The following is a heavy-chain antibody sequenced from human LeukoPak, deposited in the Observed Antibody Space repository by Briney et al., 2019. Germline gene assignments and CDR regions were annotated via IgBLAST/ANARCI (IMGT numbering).Heavy chain of an antibody. CDR2: IYYSGST. Sequence: SETLSLTCAVYGGSFSGYYWSWVRQPPGKGLEWIGYIYYSGSTNYNPSLKSRVTISVDTSKNQFSLKLSSVTAADTAVYYCARDSYSGYVDYWGQGTLVTVSS. V-gene: IGHV4-59*01. D-gene: IGHD5-12*01. J-gene: IGHJ4*02. CDR1: GGSFSGYY. CDR3: ARDSYSGYVDY.